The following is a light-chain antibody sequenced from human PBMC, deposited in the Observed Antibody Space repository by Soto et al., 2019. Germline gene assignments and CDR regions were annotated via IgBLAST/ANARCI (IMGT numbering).Light chain of an antibody. Sequence: QSALTQPASVSGSPGQSITISCTGTSSDVGNYQLVSWYQQQLGKAPKLIIYEVSKRPSGLSTRFSGSKSGNTASLTISGLQAEDEADYYCCSYTGSSTWVFGGGTKVTVL. CDR1: SSDVGNYQL. J-gene: IGLJ3*02. CDR2: EVS. V-gene: IGLV2-23*02. CDR3: CSYTGSSTWV.